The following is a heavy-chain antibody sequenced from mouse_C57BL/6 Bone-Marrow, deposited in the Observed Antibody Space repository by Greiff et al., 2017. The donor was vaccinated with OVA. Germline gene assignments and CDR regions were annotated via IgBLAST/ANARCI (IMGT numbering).Heavy chain of an antibody. Sequence: EVKLQESGPGLVKPSQSLSLTCSVTGYSITSGYYWNWIRQFPGNKLEWMGYISYDGSNNYNPSLKNRISITRDTSKNQFFLKLNSVTTEDTATYYCARDPLYSYFDYWGQGTTLTVSS. J-gene: IGHJ2*01. V-gene: IGHV3-6*01. CDR3: ARDPLYSYFDY. D-gene: IGHD2-1*01. CDR2: ISYDGSN. CDR1: GYSITSGYY.